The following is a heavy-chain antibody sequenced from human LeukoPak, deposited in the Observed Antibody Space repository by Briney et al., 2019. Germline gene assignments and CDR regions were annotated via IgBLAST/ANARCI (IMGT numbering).Heavy chain of an antibody. CDR3: ARVYTVTTYYFDY. D-gene: IGHD4-17*01. CDR1: GYTFTSYG. Sequence: ASVKVSCKASGYTFTSYGISWVRQAPGQGLEWMGWISAYNGNTNYAQKLRGRVTMTTDTSTSAAYLELRSLRSADTAVYYCARVYTVTTYYFDYWGQGTLVTVSS. V-gene: IGHV1-18*01. CDR2: ISAYNGNT. J-gene: IGHJ4*02.